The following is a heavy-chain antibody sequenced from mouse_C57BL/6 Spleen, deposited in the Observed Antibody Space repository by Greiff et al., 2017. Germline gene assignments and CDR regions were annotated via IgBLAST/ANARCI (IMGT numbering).Heavy chain of an antibody. J-gene: IGHJ1*03. Sequence: VQLVESGAELVKPGASVKLSCKASGYTFTEYTIHWVKQRSGQGLEWIGWFYPGSGSIKYNEKFKDKATLTADKSSSTVYMELSRLTSEDSAVYFCARHEEDYGSSLYWYFDVWGTGTTVTVSS. CDR2: FYPGSGSI. CDR1: GYTFTEYT. D-gene: IGHD1-1*01. CDR3: ARHEEDYGSSLYWYFDV. V-gene: IGHV1-62-2*01.